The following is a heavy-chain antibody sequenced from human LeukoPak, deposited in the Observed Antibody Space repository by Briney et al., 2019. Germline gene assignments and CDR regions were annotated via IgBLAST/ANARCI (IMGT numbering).Heavy chain of an antibody. CDR3: AIHIVVVPAAKKKNWFDP. D-gene: IGHD2-2*01. CDR1: GGSFSGYY. CDR2: INHSGST. V-gene: IGHV4-34*01. J-gene: IGHJ5*02. Sequence: SETLSLTCAVYGGSFSGYYWSWIRQPPGKGLEWIGEINHSGSTNYNPSLKSRVTISVDTSKNQFSLKLSSVTAADTAVYYCAIHIVVVPAAKKKNWFDPWGQGTLVA.